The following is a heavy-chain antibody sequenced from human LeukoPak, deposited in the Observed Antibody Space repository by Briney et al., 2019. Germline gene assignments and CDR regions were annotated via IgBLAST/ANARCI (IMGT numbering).Heavy chain of an antibody. V-gene: IGHV3-23*01. Sequence: QTGGSLRLSCAASGFTFSSYAMSWVRQAPGKGLEWVSAISGSGGSTYYADSVKGRFTISRDNSKNTLYLQMNSLRAEDTAVYYCAKDSQPNGPRGLPGPTGSFGMDVWGQGTTVTVSS. J-gene: IGHJ6*02. CDR1: GFTFSSYA. D-gene: IGHD1-14*01. CDR2: ISGSGGST. CDR3: AKDSQPNGPRGLPGPTGSFGMDV.